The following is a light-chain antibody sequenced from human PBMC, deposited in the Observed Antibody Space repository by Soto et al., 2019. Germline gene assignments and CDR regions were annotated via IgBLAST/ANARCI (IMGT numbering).Light chain of an antibody. CDR3: QHYNIWPPWT. CDR1: QSVSSN. CDR2: GAS. J-gene: IGKJ1*01. V-gene: IGKV3-15*01. Sequence: EIVMSQSPATLSVSPGERATLPCRASQSVSSNLAWYQQKPGQAPRLLIYGASTRATGIPARFSGSGSGTEFTLTITSLQSEDFAVYYCQHYNIWPPWTFGQGTKVEIK.